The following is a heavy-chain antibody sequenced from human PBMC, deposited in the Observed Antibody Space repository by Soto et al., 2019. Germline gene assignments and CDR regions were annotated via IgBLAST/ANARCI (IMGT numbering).Heavy chain of an antibody. D-gene: IGHD3-10*01. CDR2: IIPIFGTA. Sequence: SVKVSYKSSGGPFSSYAISLVRQAPGQGLEWMGGIIPIFGTANYAQKFQGRVTITADESTSTAYMELSSLRSEDTAVYYCARDRSISPYYYYGMDVWGQGTLVTVSS. CDR3: ARDRSISPYYYYGMDV. J-gene: IGHJ6*02. CDR1: GGPFSSYA. V-gene: IGHV1-69*13.